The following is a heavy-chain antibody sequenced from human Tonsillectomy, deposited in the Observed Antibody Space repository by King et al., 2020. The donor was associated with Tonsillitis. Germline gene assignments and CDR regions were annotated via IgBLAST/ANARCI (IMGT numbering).Heavy chain of an antibody. D-gene: IGHD1-26*01. CDR2: IYWSSGSI. V-gene: IGHV3-9*01. J-gene: IGHJ6*02. CDR3: AKAHSGSYWVGMAV. Sequence: VQLVESGGGLVQPGRSLRLSCAASGFTFDDYAMHWVRHPPGKGLEWVSGIYWSSGSIGYADSVKGRFTISRDNAKNSLYLQMNSLRAEDTALYYCAKAHSGSYWVGMAVWGQGTTVTVSS. CDR1: GFTFDDYA.